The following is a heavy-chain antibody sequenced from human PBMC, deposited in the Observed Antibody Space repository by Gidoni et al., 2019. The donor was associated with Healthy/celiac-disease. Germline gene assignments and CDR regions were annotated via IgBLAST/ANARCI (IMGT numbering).Heavy chain of an antibody. V-gene: IGHV3-33*01. D-gene: IGHD3-22*01. J-gene: IGHJ4*02. Sequence: QVQLVESGGGVVQPGRSLRLSCAAYGFTFSSYGMHWVRQAPGKGLEWVAVIWYDGSHKYYADSVKGRFTISRDNSKNTLYLQMNSLRAEDTAVYSCARELSYYYDSSGYYLGYWGQGTLVTVSS. CDR2: IWYDGSHK. CDR1: GFTFSSYG. CDR3: ARELSYYYDSSGYYLGY.